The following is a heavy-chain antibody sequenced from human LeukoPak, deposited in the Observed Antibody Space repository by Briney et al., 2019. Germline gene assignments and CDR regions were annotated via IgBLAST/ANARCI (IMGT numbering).Heavy chain of an antibody. Sequence: PGGSLRLSCAASGFTFSSYGMHWVRQAPGKGLEWVAVIWYGGSNKYYADSVKGRFTISRDNSKNTLYLQMNSLRAEDTAVYHCAKYLEPTAVLMDVWGQGTTVTVSS. D-gene: IGHD1-1*01. CDR2: IWYGGSNK. CDR1: GFTFSSYG. J-gene: IGHJ6*02. CDR3: AKYLEPTAVLMDV. V-gene: IGHV3-30*02.